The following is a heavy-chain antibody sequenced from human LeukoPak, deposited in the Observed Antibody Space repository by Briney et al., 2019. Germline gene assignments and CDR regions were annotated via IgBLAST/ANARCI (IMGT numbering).Heavy chain of an antibody. CDR3: AKGYDFWTERGAFDI. D-gene: IGHD3/OR15-3a*01. J-gene: IGHJ3*02. CDR1: GFTFSSYA. V-gene: IGHV3-23*01. CDR2: ISGSGGST. Sequence: GGSLRLSCAASGFTFSSYAMSWVRQAPGKGLEWVSTISGSGGSTYYADSVKGRFTISRDNSKNTLYLQMNSLRAEDTAVYYCAKGYDFWTERGAFDIWGQGTMVTVSS.